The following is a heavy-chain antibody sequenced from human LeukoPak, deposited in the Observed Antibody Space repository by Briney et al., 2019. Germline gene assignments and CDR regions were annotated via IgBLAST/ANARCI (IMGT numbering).Heavy chain of an antibody. V-gene: IGHV3-21*06. D-gene: IGHD6-13*01. Sequence: GGSLRLSCVASGFTFSSYTMNWVRQAPGKGLEWVSSISSSSSYIYYADSVKGRFTISRDNAKNSLYLQMNSLGVEDTAVYYCATSSSWVAFDIWAKGQWSPSLQ. CDR3: ATSSSWVAFDI. CDR2: ISSSSSYI. CDR1: GFTFSSYT. J-gene: IGHJ3*02.